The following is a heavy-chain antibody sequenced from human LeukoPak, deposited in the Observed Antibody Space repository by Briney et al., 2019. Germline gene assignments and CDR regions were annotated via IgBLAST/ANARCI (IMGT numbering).Heavy chain of an antibody. J-gene: IGHJ4*02. CDR1: GFTFSSYS. D-gene: IGHD3-10*01. CDR2: ISSSSSTI. CDR3: ARDRHYYGSGSYVGY. V-gene: IGHV3-48*04. Sequence: PGGSLRLSCAASGFTFSSYSMNWVRQAPGKGLEWASYISSSSSTIYYADSVKGRFTISRDNAKNSLYLQMNSLRAEDTAVYYCARDRHYYGSGSYVGYWGQGTLVTVSS.